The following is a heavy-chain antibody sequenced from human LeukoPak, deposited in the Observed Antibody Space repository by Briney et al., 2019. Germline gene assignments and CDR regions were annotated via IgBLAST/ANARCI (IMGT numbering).Heavy chain of an antibody. V-gene: IGHV3-7*01. Sequence: SLRLSCAASGFTFSSYWMSWVREAPGKGVEWVANIKQDGSEKYYVDSVKGGFTISRDKAKNTLYLQMNSLRAEDTAVYYCARDRVVITKVDYYYYGMDVWGQGTTVTVSS. D-gene: IGHD3-22*01. J-gene: IGHJ6*02. CDR2: IKQDGSEK. CDR3: ARDRVVITKVDYYYYGMDV. CDR1: GFTFSSYW.